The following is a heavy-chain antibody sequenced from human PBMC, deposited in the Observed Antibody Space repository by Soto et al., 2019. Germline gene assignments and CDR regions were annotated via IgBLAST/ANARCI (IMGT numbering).Heavy chain of an antibody. V-gene: IGHV1-69*06. Sequence: QVQLVQSGAEVKKPGSSVKVSCKASGGTFSSYAISWVRQAPGQGLEWMGGIIPIFGTANYAQKFEGRVTITADKSTSTAYMELSSLRSEDTAVYYCARDPVGCSSTSCYTHYYYYYGMDVWGQGTTVTVSS. CDR1: GGTFSSYA. D-gene: IGHD2-2*02. J-gene: IGHJ6*02. CDR3: ARDPVGCSSTSCYTHYYYYYGMDV. CDR2: IIPIFGTA.